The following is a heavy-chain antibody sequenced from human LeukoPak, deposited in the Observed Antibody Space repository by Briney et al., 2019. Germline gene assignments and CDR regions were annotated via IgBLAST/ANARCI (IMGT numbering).Heavy chain of an antibody. CDR2: ISHDGSNK. CDR3: ARYDARYGMDV. J-gene: IGHJ6*02. V-gene: IGHV3-30-3*01. CDR1: GFTFSRYA. D-gene: IGHD1-1*01. Sequence: GGSLRLSCAASGFTFSRYAMHWVRQAPGKGLEWVAVISHDGSNKYYADSVKGRFTISRDNSTNTLYLQMNSLRAEDTAVYYCARYDARYGMDVWGQGTTVTVSS.